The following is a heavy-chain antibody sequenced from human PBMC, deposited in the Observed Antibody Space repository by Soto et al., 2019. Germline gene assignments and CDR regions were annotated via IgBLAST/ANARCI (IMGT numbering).Heavy chain of an antibody. D-gene: IGHD2-15*01. CDR2: INAGNGNT. CDR1: GYTFTSYA. V-gene: IGHV1-3*01. CDR3: ARSTLEVVAATDNWLDP. J-gene: IGHJ5*02. Sequence: ASVKVSCKASGYTFTSYAMHWVRQAPGQRLEWMGWINAGNGNTKYSQKFQGRVTITRDTSASTAYMELSSLRSEDTAVYYCARSTLEVVAATDNWLDPWGQGTLVTVSS.